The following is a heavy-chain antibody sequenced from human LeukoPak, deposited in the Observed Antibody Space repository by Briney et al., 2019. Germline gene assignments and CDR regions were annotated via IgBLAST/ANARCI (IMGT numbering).Heavy chain of an antibody. CDR1: GFTFSSYS. CDR2: ISSSSSYI. Sequence: GGSLRLSCAASGFTFSSYSMNWVRQAPGKGLEWVSSISSSSSYIYYADSVKGRFTISRDNAKNSLYLQMNSLRAEDTAVYYCARAEIAAAGMSWFDPWGQGTLVTVSS. J-gene: IGHJ5*02. D-gene: IGHD6-13*01. CDR3: ARAEIAAAGMSWFDP. V-gene: IGHV3-21*01.